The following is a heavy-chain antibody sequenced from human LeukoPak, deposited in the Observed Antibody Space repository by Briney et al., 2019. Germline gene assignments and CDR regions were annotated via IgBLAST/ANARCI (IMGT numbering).Heavy chain of an antibody. V-gene: IGHV1-18*04. J-gene: IGHJ6*02. D-gene: IGHD2-15*01. CDR3: ARDSGDIVVVVAATLSDGMDV. Sequence: ASVKVSCKASGYTFTGYYMHWVRQAPGQGLEWMGWISAYNGNTNYAQKLQGRVTMTTDTSTSTAYMELRSLRSDDTAVYYCARDSGDIVVVVAATLSDGMDVWGQGTTVTVSS. CDR1: GYTFTGYY. CDR2: ISAYNGNT.